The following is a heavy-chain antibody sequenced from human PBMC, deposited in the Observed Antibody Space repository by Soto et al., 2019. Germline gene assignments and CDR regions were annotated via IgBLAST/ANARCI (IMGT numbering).Heavy chain of an antibody. CDR1: GYSFTSYW. Sequence: GESLKISCKGSGYSFTSYWISWVRQMPGKGLEWMGRIDPSDSYTNYSPSFQGHVTISADKSISTAYLQWSSLKASDTAMYYCAVRGGGYDCSGYYRVVEQYYYYCYGMDVWGQGTTVT. D-gene: IGHD3-22*01. CDR3: AVRGGGYDCSGYYRVVEQYYYYCYGMDV. CDR2: IDPSDSYT. V-gene: IGHV5-10-1*01. J-gene: IGHJ6*02.